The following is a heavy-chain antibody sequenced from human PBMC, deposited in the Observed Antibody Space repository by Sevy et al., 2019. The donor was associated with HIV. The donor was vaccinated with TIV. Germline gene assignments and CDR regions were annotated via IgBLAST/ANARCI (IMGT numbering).Heavy chain of an antibody. D-gene: IGHD2-15*01. CDR2: INQVGRDK. Sequence: GGSLRLSCAASGFTFSDSWMTWVRQGPGKGLEWVANINQVGRDKYYVDSVRGRFTISRDNAKNSLYLQMNSLRVEDTALYYCAGGGFLSRYWGQGSLVTVSS. J-gene: IGHJ4*02. CDR1: GFTFSDSW. V-gene: IGHV3-7*01. CDR3: AGGGFLSRY.